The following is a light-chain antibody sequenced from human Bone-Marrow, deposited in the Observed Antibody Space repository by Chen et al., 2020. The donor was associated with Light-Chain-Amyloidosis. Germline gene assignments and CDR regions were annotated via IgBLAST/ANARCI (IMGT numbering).Light chain of an antibody. J-gene: IGLJ2*01. CDR1: DLPTKY. V-gene: IGLV3-25*02. CDR3: QSADSSGTYEVI. CDR2: RET. Sequence: SYELTQPPSVSVSTGQTARITCSGDDLPTKYAYWYQQKPGQAPVLVIHRETERPSGISVRCSGSSSGTTATLTISGVQAEEEADYHCQSADSSGTYEVIVGGGTKLTVL.